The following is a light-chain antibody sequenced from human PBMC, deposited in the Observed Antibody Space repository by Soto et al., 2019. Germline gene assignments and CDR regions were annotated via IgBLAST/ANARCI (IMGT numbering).Light chain of an antibody. Sequence: DLQMTQSPSSLSASVGDRVTITCRASQSISSYLNWYQQKPGKAPKLLIYAASSLQSGVPSRFSGSGSGTDFTLTITSLQPEDFATYYCQQGNSFPRTFGGGTKVEIK. CDR2: AAS. CDR3: QQGNSFPRT. V-gene: IGKV1-39*01. CDR1: QSISSY. J-gene: IGKJ4*01.